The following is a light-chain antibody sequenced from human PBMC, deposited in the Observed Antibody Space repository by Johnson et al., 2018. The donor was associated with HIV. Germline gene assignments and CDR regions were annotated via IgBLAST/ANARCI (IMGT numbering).Light chain of an antibody. CDR3: GTWDRGLSAHYV. CDR2: ENN. CDR1: SSNIEENS. Sequence: HSVLTQPPSVSAAPGQKVTISCSGSSSNIEENSVSWYQQLPGAAPKVLIYENNKRPSGIPDRFSGSKSGTSATLGITGLQTGDEADYYCGTWDRGLSAHYVFGTGTKVTVL. J-gene: IGLJ1*01. V-gene: IGLV1-51*02.